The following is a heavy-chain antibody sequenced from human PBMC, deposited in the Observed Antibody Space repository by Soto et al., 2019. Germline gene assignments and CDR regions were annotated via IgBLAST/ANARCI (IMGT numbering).Heavy chain of an antibody. CDR2: IYSSGST. CDR1: GGSIISASYS. CDR3: AREDAARIERWFDA. V-gene: IGHV4-31*11. D-gene: IGHD6-6*01. J-gene: IGHJ5*02. Sequence: SETLSLTCAVSGGSIISASYSWNWIRQSPGRGLEWIGHIYSSGSTYYNPSLKSRVSISVDTSNNQLSLKLTSVTAADTAVYFCAREDAARIERWFDAWGQGILVTVSS.